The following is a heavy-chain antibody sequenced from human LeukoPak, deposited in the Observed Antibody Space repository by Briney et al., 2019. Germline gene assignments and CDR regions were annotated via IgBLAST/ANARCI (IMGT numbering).Heavy chain of an antibody. V-gene: IGHV1-69*05. J-gene: IGHJ5*02. D-gene: IGHD6-19*01. CDR1: GGTFRNYA. CDR3: TKEANNPGAGLGFGP. CDR2: SILLFGTT. Sequence: SVKVSCKASGGTFRNYAISWVRQAPGQGLEWMGNSILLFGTTNYAQKFQDRVAMTTDEATKTAFMELSSLRFDDTAVYYCTKEANNPGAGLGFGPLGQGTVVTVSS.